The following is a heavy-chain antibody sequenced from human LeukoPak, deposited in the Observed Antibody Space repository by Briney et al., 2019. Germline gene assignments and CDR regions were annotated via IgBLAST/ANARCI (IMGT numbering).Heavy chain of an antibody. D-gene: IGHD3-10*01. J-gene: IGHJ4*02. CDR2: IIPIFGTA. Sequence: SLKVSCTASGGTFSSYAISWVRQAPGQGLEWMGGIIPIFGTANYAHTFQGRVTITTDESTSTAYMELSSLRSEDTAVYYCVRNTYNYGSGSYYPIGYWGQGTLVTVSS. V-gene: IGHV1-69*05. CDR1: GGTFSSYA. CDR3: VRNTYNYGSGSYYPIGY.